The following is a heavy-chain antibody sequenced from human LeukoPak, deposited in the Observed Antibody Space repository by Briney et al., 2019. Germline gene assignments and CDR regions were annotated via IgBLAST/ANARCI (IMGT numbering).Heavy chain of an antibody. D-gene: IGHD4-17*01. CDR3: ARGYGDYVSPSWFDP. CDR2: IYYSGST. V-gene: IGHV4-30-4*01. J-gene: IGHJ5*02. CDR1: GVSISSGDYY. Sequence: KPSQTLSLTCTVSGVSISSGDYYWSWIRQPPGKGLEWIGYIYYSGSTYYNPSLKSRITISVDTSKNQFSLKLSSVTAADTAVYYCARGYGDYVSPSWFDPWGQGTLVTVSS.